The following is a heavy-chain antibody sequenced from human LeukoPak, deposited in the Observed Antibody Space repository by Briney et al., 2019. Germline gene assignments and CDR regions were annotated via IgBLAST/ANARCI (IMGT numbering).Heavy chain of an antibody. CDR1: GGSFSGYY. CDR2: INHSGST. D-gene: IGHD1-1*01. CDR3: ARLRYNWNVCVFDI. J-gene: IGHJ3*02. Sequence: SETLSLTCAVYGGSFSGYYWSWIRQPPGKGLEWIGEINHSGSTNYNPSLKSRVTISLDTSKNQFSLKLSSVTAADAAVYYCARLRYNWNVCVFDIWGQGTMVTISS. V-gene: IGHV4-34*01.